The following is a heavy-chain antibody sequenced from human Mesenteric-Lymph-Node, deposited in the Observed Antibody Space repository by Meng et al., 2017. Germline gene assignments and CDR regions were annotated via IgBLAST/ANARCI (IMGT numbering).Heavy chain of an antibody. CDR3: ARGGGATFSSDY. CDR2: IIPVFGTA. CDR1: GGSFSTYA. Sequence: GQWVKSGAEVKKPGSSVKVSCKASGGSFSTYAISWVRQAPGQGLEWMGGIIPVFGTANYAQKFQGRVTITADKSTTTAYMDLSSLRSEDTAVYYCARGGGATFSSDYWGQGTLVTVSS. J-gene: IGHJ4*02. D-gene: IGHD1-26*01. V-gene: IGHV1-69*06.